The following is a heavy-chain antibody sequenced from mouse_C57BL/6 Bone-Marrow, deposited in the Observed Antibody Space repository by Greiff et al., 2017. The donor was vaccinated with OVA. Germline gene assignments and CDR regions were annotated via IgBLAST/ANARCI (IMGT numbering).Heavy chain of an antibody. Sequence: DVMLVESGEGLVKPGGSLKLSCAASGFTFSSYAMSWVRQTPEKRLEWVAYISSGGDYIYYADNVKGRFTISRDNARNTLYLQMSSLKSEDTAMYYCTRSFYDYDGEVWFAYWGQGTLVTVSA. CDR2: ISSGGDYI. CDR1: GFTFSSYA. J-gene: IGHJ3*01. CDR3: TRSFYDYDGEVWFAY. V-gene: IGHV5-9-1*02. D-gene: IGHD2-4*01.